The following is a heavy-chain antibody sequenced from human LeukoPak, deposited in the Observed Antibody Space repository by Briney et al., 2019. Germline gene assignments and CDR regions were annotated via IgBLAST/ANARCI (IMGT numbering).Heavy chain of an antibody. V-gene: IGHV3-21*01. CDR3: ARDGALVSWFRESYDY. CDR1: GFTFSSYS. CDR2: ISSSSSYI. J-gene: IGHJ4*02. Sequence: PGGSLRLSCAASGFTFSSYSMNWVRQAPGKGLEWVSSISSSSSYIYYADSVKGRFTISRDNAKNSLYLQMNSLRAEDTAVYYCARDGALVSWFRESYDYWGQGTLVTVSS. D-gene: IGHD3-10*01.